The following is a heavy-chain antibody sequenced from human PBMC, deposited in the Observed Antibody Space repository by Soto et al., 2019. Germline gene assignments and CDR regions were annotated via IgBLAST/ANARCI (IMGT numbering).Heavy chain of an antibody. CDR2: ITASGTVT. CDR1: GFSFRGFE. J-gene: IGHJ6*02. Sequence: DEQLVESGGGLVQPGGSLRLSCAASGFSFRGFEMKWVRQAPGKGLEWLAYITASGTVTHYADSVKGRFTISRDNAKNSLFLPMISLRADDTAIYSYARAMFIVEYCMDIWGQGKAVNVSS. V-gene: IGHV3-48*03. D-gene: IGHD3-10*02. CDR3: ARAMFIVEYCMDI.